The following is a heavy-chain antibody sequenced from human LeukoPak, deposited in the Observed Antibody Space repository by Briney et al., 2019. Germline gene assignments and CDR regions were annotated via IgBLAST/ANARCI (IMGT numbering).Heavy chain of an antibody. CDR2: MNEGGSEK. V-gene: IGHV3-7*01. CDR3: ARASNYDILTENRYYFDY. CDR1: GFTFSSCW. D-gene: IGHD3-9*01. Sequence: GGSLRLSCAVSGFTFSSCWMSWVRQAPGKGLEWVANMNEGGSEKYYVDSVKGRFTISRDNAKNSLYLQMNSLRAEDTAVYYCARASNYDILTENRYYFDYWGQGTLVTVSS. J-gene: IGHJ4*02.